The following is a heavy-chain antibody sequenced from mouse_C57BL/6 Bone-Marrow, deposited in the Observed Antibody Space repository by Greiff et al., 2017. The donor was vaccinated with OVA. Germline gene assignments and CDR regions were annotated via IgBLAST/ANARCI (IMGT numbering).Heavy chain of an antibody. V-gene: IGHV1-63*01. J-gene: IGHJ2*01. D-gene: IGHD2-1*01. Sequence: QVQLQQSGAELVRPGTSVKMSCKASGYTFTNYWIGWAKQRPGHGLEWIGDIYPGGGYTNYNEKFKGKATLTADKSSSTAYMQFSSLTSEDSAIYYCARRDGNYLDYWGQGTTLTVSS. CDR3: ARRDGNYLDY. CDR2: IYPGGGYT. CDR1: GYTFTNYW.